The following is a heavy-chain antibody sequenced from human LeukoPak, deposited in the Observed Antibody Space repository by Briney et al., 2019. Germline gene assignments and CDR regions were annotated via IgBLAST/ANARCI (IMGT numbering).Heavy chain of an antibody. Sequence: SETLSLTCTVSGGSISSYYWSWIRQPAGKGLEWIGRIYTSGSTNYNPSLKSRVTMSVDTSKNQFSLKLSSVTAADTAVYYCAGDGRVPAAVDYWGQGTLVTVSS. CDR1: GGSISSYY. CDR3: AGDGRVPAAVDY. J-gene: IGHJ4*02. D-gene: IGHD2-2*01. CDR2: IYTSGST. V-gene: IGHV4-4*07.